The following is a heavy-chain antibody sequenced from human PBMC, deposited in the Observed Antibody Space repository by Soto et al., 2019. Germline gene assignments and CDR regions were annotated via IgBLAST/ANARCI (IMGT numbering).Heavy chain of an antibody. J-gene: IGHJ3*02. V-gene: IGHV4-39*02. CDR2: IYSGGST. D-gene: IGHD3-22*01. CDR3: ARDGHYYDSSGYYLMGAFDI. CDR1: GGAISGRSNY. Sequence: SETRSLTCAVSGGAISGRSNYWGWIRQPPGKGLEYIGSIYSGGSTYYNPSLKSRVTLSVDATQNQFSLKLSSVTAADTAVYYCARDGHYYDSSGYYLMGAFDIWGQGTMVTVSS.